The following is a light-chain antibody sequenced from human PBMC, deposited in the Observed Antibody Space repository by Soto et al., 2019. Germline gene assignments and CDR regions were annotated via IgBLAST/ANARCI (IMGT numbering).Light chain of an antibody. V-gene: IGKV3-20*01. CDR2: STS. J-gene: IGKJ1*01. CDR3: QQYGSSSWT. CDR1: QSVSSSY. Sequence: EIVLTQSPGTLSLSPGERATLSCRASQSVSSSYLAWYQQKPGQAPRLLIYSTSSRATAIPDRFSGSGSGTDFTLTISRLEPEDFAVYYCQQYGSSSWTFGQGTKVDI.